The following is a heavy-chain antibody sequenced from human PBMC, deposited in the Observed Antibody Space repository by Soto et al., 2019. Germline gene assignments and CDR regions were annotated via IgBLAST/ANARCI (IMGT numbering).Heavy chain of an antibody. D-gene: IGHD2-8*01. V-gene: IGHV3-23*01. J-gene: IGHJ4*02. CDR3: ANDLLMVYPTSGY. CDR1: GFTFSSYA. CDR2: ISGSGGST. Sequence: GGYLLLSCAASGFTFSSYAMSWVRQAPGKGLEGVSAISGSGGSTYYADSVKGRFTISRDNSKNTLYLQMTSLRAEDTAVYYWANDLLMVYPTSGYRGQGTLVTV.